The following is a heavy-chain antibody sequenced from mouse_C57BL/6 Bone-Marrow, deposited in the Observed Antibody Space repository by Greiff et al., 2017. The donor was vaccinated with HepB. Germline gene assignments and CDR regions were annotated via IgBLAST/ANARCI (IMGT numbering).Heavy chain of an antibody. CDR3: ARSSGYPYYYAMDY. CDR1: GYTFTSYW. D-gene: IGHD3-2*02. J-gene: IGHJ4*01. CDR2: IHPSDSDT. Sequence: QVQLQQPGAELVKPGASVKVSCKASGYTFTSYWMHWVKQRPGQGLEWIGRIHPSDSDTNYNQKFKGKATLTVDKSSSTAYMQLISLTSEDSAVYYCARSSGYPYYYAMDYWGQGTSVTVSS. V-gene: IGHV1-74*01.